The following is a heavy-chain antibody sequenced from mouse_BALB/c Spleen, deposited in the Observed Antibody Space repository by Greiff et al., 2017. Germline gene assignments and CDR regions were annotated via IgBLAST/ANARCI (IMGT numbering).Heavy chain of an antibody. CDR3: ASHYYGSRNYAMDY. CDR2: ISDGGSYT. J-gene: IGHJ4*01. Sequence: EVQLVESGGGLVKPGGSLKLSCAASGFTFSDYYMYWVRQTPEKRLEWVATISDGGSYTYYPDSVKGRFTISRDNAKNNLYLQMSSLKSEDTAMYYCASHYYGSRNYAMDYWGQGTSVTVSS. V-gene: IGHV5-4*02. D-gene: IGHD1-1*01. CDR1: GFTFSDYY.